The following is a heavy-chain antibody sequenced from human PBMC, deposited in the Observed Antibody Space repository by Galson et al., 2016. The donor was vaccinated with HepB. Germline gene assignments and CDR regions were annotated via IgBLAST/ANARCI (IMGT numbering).Heavy chain of an antibody. V-gene: IGHV1-18*01. J-gene: IGHJ4*02. CDR2: ISAYKGDT. CDR1: GYTFTRYG. CDR3: ARVGNYVPMFFEY. Sequence: SVKVSCKASGYTFTRYGISWVRQAPGQGLEWMGWISAYKGDTNYAQSLQGRVTVTTDTSTSTAYMELRSLRSDDTAVYFCARVGNYVPMFFEYFGPGILVTVSS. D-gene: IGHD1-7*01.